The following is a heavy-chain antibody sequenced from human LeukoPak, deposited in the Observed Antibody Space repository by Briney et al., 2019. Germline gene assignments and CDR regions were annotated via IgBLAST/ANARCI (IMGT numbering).Heavy chain of an antibody. Sequence: SETLSLTCAVYGGSFSGYYWSWIRQPPGKGLEWIGEIKHSGSTNYNPSLKSRVTISVDTSKNQFSLKLSSVTAADTAVYYCARDASPYDSINWFDPWGQGTLVTVSS. J-gene: IGHJ5*02. V-gene: IGHV4-34*01. D-gene: IGHD3-3*01. CDR2: IKHSGST. CDR3: ARDASPYDSINWFDP. CDR1: GGSFSGYY.